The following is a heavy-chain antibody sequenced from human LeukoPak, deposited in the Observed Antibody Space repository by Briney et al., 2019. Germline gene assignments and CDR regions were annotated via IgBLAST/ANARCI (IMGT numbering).Heavy chain of an antibody. D-gene: IGHD6-13*01. CDR3: ARDPNSSSWFDY. J-gene: IGHJ4*02. CDR1: GLTFSSYS. V-gene: IGHV3-21*01. Sequence: GGSLRLSCAASGLTFSSYSMNWVRQAPGKGLEWVSSISSSSSYIYYADSVKGRFTISRDNAKNSLYLQMKSLRAEDTAVYYCARDPNSSSWFDYWGQGTLVTVSS. CDR2: ISSSSSYI.